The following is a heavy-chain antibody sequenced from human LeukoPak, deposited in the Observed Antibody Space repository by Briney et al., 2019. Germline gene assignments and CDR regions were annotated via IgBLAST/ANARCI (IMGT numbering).Heavy chain of an antibody. V-gene: IGHV1-3*01. CDR2: INAGNGNT. J-gene: IGHJ6*03. CDR1: GYTFTNYA. D-gene: IGHD2-15*01. Sequence: ASVKVSCKASGYTFTNYAMHWVRQAPGQRLEWMGWINAGNGNTKYSQKFQGRVTMTTDTSTSTAYMELRSLRSDDTAVYYCAREMAVEYYYYYYMDVWGKGTTVTVSS. CDR3: AREMAVEYYYYYYMDV.